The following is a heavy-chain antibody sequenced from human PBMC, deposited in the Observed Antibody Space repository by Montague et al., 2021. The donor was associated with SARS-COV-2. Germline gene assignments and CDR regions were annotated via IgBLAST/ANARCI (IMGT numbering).Heavy chain of an antibody. D-gene: IGHD2-2*01. J-gene: IGHJ6*02. V-gene: IGHV4-59*08. CDR2: ISDSGST. Sequence: SETLSLTCTVSGGSISSFYWSWFRQPPGKGLEWIGYISDSGSTNYNPSLTGRVTMSVDTSKNQFSLKVNSVTAADTAVYYCARFAYRLLFIASYYGMDVWGQGTTVTVSS. CDR1: GGSISSFY. CDR3: ARFAYRLLFIASYYGMDV.